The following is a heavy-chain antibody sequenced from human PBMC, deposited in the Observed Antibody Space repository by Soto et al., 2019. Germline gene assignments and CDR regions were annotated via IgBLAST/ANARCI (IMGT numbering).Heavy chain of an antibody. V-gene: IGHV3-74*01. Sequence: GGSLRLSCAASGFTFSSYWMHWVRQAPGKGLVWVSRINSDGSSTSYADSVKGRFTISRDNAKNTLYLQMNSLRAEDTAVYYCARGAPDYGDYVNYWGQGTLVTVSS. J-gene: IGHJ4*02. CDR2: INSDGSST. CDR3: ARGAPDYGDYVNY. D-gene: IGHD4-17*01. CDR1: GFTFSSYW.